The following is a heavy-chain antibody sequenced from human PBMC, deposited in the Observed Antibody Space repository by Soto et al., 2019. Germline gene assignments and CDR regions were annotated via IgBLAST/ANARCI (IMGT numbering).Heavy chain of an antibody. D-gene: IGHD3-16*01. CDR1: GHSFTNTD. J-gene: IGHJ5*02. V-gene: IGHV1-8*01. CDR2: MNPGSGDT. CDR3: ASRATFGSLNWFDH. Sequence: ASVDVSWAASGHSFTNTDVTWVRQATGQGLQWMGWMNPGSGDTGYAQKFQGRVTMTRDISIATAYMELSSLRSDDTAIYYCASRATFGSLNWFDHWGQGTLVPVSS.